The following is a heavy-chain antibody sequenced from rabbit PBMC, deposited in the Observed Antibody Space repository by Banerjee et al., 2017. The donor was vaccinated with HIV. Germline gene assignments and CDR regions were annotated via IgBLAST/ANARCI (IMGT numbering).Heavy chain of an antibody. CDR3: ARGDTGSRHSPFNL. V-gene: IGHV1S47*01. D-gene: IGHD1-1*01. Sequence: QEQLVESGGGLVQPEGSLTLTCKASGSDISSNAMCWVRQAPGKGLELIACIYSSNGDKWYASWVNGRFTISRSTSLNTVTLQMTSLTAADTATYFCARGDTGSRHSPFNLWGQGTPSPS. CDR1: GSDISSNA. J-gene: IGHJ4*01. CDR2: IYSSNGDK.